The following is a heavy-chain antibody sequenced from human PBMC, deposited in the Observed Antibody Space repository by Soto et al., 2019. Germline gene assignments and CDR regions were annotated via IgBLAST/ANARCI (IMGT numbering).Heavy chain of an antibody. CDR2: IYYSGIT. D-gene: IGHD2-15*01. Sequence: PSGTLSLTCTVSGGSISSYYWSWIRQPPGKGLEWIGYIYYSGITNYNPSLKSRVTISVDTSKNQFSLKLSSVTAADTAVYYCARDRAYCSGGSCQNWFDPWGQGTPVTVSS. J-gene: IGHJ5*02. V-gene: IGHV4-59*01. CDR3: ARDRAYCSGGSCQNWFDP. CDR1: GGSISSYY.